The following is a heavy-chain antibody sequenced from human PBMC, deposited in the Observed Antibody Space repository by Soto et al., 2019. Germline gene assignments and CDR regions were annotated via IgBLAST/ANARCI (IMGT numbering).Heavy chain of an antibody. CDR2: ISDSGRST. D-gene: IGHD3-22*01. Sequence: LSLTCPVSGGSIRSYYWSWIRQAPGEGLEWVSVISDSGRSTYYADSVKGRFTISRDNSKNSLYLQMDSLRVEDTALYYCAKVRPSGGYYYVEALDIWGQGTMVTVSS. J-gene: IGHJ3*02. CDR1: GGSIRSYY. V-gene: IGHV3-23*01. CDR3: AKVRPSGGYYYVEALDI.